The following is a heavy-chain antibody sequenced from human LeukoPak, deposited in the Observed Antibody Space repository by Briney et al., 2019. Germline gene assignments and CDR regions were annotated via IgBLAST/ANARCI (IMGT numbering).Heavy chain of an antibody. D-gene: IGHD2-2*01. CDR2: IWYDGSNK. Sequence: GGSLRLSCATSGCTYSSYGMRWGRQAPGKGLEWVALIWYDGSNKYYADSVKGRFTISRDNSNNTLYLQMNSLRAEDTAVYYCARVSCSSTCFSPPYYWLQGTLVTVSS. CDR1: GCTYSSYG. J-gene: IGHJ4*02. V-gene: IGHV3-33*01. CDR3: ARVSCSSTCFSPPYY.